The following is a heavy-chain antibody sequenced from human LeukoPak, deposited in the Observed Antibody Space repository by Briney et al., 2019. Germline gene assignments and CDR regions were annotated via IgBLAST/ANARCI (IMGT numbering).Heavy chain of an antibody. V-gene: IGHV3-11*01. J-gene: IGHJ3*02. CDR3: ARVGRSGWYGKAAFDI. Sequence: GGSLRLSCAASGFTFSDYYMSWIRQAPGKGLEWVSYISSSGSTIYYADSVKGRFTISRDNAKNSLYLQMNSLRAEDTAVYYCARVGRSGWYGKAAFDIWGQGTMVTVSS. D-gene: IGHD6-19*01. CDR1: GFTFSDYY. CDR2: ISSSGSTI.